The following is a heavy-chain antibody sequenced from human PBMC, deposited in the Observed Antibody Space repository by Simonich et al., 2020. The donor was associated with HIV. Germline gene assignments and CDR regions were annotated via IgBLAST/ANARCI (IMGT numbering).Heavy chain of an antibody. V-gene: IGHV1-18*01. D-gene: IGHD5-12*01. CDR3: ARGTYSGYDWNWFDP. CDR2: ISASNGTT. J-gene: IGHJ5*02. Sequence: QVQLVQSGAEVKKPGASVKVSCKASSYTFTSYGISWVRQAPGQGLEGMGWISASNGTTNYAQKLQGRVTMTTDTSTSTAYMELRSLRSDDTAVYYCARGTYSGYDWNWFDPWGQGTLVTVSS. CDR1: SYTFTSYG.